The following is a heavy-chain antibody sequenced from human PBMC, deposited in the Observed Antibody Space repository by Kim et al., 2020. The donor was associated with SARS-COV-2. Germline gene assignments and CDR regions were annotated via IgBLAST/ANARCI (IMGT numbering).Heavy chain of an antibody. CDR3: AVGATLGY. J-gene: IGHJ4*02. V-gene: IGHV4-34*01. D-gene: IGHD1-26*01. CDR2: SGST. Sequence: SGSTNYNPSLKSRVTISVDTSKNQFSLKLSSVTAADTAVYYCAVGATLGYWGQGTLVTVSS.